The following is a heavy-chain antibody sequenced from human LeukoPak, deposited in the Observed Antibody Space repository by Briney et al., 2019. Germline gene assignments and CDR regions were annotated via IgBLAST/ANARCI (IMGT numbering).Heavy chain of an antibody. V-gene: IGHV3-23*01. CDR3: VRKAARTSGYDY. Sequence: GGSLRLSCAVSGFTFNNYGMSWVRQAPGMGLEWVSAIADGGETTYYADSVKGRFTISRDYSKNTLYLQMNSVRAEDTAVYYCVRKAARTSGYDYWGQGILVTVSS. CDR1: GFTFNNYG. D-gene: IGHD3-22*01. J-gene: IGHJ4*02. CDR2: IADGGETT.